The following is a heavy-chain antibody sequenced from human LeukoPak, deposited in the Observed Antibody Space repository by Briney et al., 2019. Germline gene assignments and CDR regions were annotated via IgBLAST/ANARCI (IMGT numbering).Heavy chain of an antibody. CDR2: IYYSGST. D-gene: IGHD6-19*01. J-gene: IGHJ5*02. Sequence: PSETLSLTCTVSGGSISSYYWSWLRQPPGKGLEWIGYIYYSGSTNYNPSLKSRVTISVDTPKNQFSLKLSSVTVADTAVYYCARTRGAVAGWFDPWGQGTLVTVSS. CDR1: GGSISSYY. V-gene: IGHV4-59*01. CDR3: ARTRGAVAGWFDP.